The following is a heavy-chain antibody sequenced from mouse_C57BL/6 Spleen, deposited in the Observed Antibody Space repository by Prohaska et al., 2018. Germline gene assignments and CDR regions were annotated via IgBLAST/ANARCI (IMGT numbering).Heavy chain of an antibody. J-gene: IGHJ1*03. V-gene: IGHV11-2*01. CDR2: INSDGSAI. CDR1: GFTFSGFW. D-gene: IGHD2-1*01. Sequence: EVQLLEIGGGLVQPGGSRGLSCEGSGFTFSGFWMSWVRQTPGKTLEWIGDINSDGSAINYAPYIKDRFTIFRDNDKSTLYLQMSSVRSEDTATYFCMRYGNYGYFDVWGTGTTVTVSS. CDR3: MRYGNYGYFDV.